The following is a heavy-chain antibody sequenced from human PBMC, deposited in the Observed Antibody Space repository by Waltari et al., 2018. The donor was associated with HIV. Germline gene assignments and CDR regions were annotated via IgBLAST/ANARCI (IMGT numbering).Heavy chain of an antibody. CDR2: IHPGDADT. CDR1: GYNFTTYW. CDR3: ARGLPKQWLAYFDY. D-gene: IGHD6-19*01. V-gene: IGHV5-51*01. J-gene: IGHJ4*02. Sequence: EVQLVQSGAEVNKPGESLNISCKSSGYNFTTYWNGWVRQMPGKGLEWMGIIHPGDADTRYSPSFQGQVTISADKSISTAFLQWSSLKASDTAMYYCARGLPKQWLAYFDYWGQGTLVTVSS.